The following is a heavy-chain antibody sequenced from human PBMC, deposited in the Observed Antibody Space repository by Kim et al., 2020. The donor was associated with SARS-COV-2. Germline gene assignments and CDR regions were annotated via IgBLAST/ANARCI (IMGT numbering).Heavy chain of an antibody. J-gene: IGHJ3*02. CDR1: GFTFSSYG. CDR3: ARDSYYDFWSGYHDAFDI. V-gene: IGHV3-33*01. D-gene: IGHD3-3*01. CDR2: IWYDGSNK. Sequence: GGSLRLSCAASGFTFSSYGMHWVRQAPGKGLEWVAVIWYDGSNKYYADSVKGRFTISRDNSKNTLYLQMNSLRAEDTAVYYCARDSYYDFWSGYHDAFDIWGQGTMVTVSS.